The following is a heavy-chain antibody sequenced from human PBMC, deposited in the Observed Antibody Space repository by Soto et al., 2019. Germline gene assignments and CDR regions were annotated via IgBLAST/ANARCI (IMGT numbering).Heavy chain of an antibody. J-gene: IGHJ6*02. D-gene: IGHD6-19*01. V-gene: IGHV3-23*01. CDR1: GFTFSSYA. CDR2: ISGSGGST. CDR3: AKDKVLAVAGTGSYYYYGMDV. Sequence: PGGSLRLSCAASGFTFSSYAMSWVRQAPGKGLEWVSAISGSGGSTYYADSVKGRFTISRDNSKNTLYLQMNSLRAEDTAVYYCAKDKVLAVAGTGSYYYYGMDVWGQGTTVTV.